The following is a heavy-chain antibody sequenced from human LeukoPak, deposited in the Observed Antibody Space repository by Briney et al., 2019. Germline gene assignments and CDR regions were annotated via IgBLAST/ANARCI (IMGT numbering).Heavy chain of an antibody. J-gene: IGHJ4*02. V-gene: IGHV3-7*01. CDR3: ARDPSSWYVGGLGY. CDR1: GFTFSRYW. Sequence: PGGSLRLSCAAAGFTFSRYWMSWVRQAPGKGLEWVANIKEDGSEIYYVDSVKGRFTVSRDNAKNSLYLQMNSLRAEDTAVYYCARDPSSWYVGGLGYWGQGTLVTVSS. D-gene: IGHD6-13*01. CDR2: IKEDGSEI.